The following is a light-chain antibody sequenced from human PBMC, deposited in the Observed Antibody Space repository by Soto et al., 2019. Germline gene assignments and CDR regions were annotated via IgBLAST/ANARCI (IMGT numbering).Light chain of an antibody. CDR2: DAS. Sequence: MPQSPSSLSAAVGERVTLTCRASQSISSYLNWHQQKPGKAPKLLIYDASNLETGVPSRFGGGGSGTDFTFTISSLQPEDIATYYCQQSDNLPLTSGGGTKVDI. J-gene: IGKJ4*01. CDR3: QQSDNLPLT. V-gene: IGKV1-33*01. CDR1: QSISSY.